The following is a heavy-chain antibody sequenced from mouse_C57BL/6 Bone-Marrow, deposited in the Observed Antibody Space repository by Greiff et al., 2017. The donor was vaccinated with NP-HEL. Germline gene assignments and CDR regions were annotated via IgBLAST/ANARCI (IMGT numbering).Heavy chain of an antibody. CDR1: GYTFTSYW. D-gene: IGHD1-1*01. V-gene: IGHV1-55*01. Sequence: QVQLQQPGAELVKPGASVKMSCKASGYTFTSYWITWVKQRPGQGLEWIGDIYPGSGSTNYNEKFKSKATLTVDTSSSTAYMQLSSLTSEDSAVYYCARRNYYGKAWFAYWGQVTLVTVSA. CDR2: IYPGSGST. J-gene: IGHJ3*01. CDR3: ARRNYYGKAWFAY.